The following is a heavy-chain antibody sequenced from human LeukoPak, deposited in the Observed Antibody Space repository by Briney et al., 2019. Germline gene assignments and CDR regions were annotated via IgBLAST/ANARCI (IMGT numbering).Heavy chain of an antibody. CDR1: GFSFDDYG. J-gene: IGHJ4*02. CDR3: ARNLRVVITGSFDS. V-gene: IGHV3-20*04. Sequence: GGSLRLSCAASGFSFDDYGLSWVRQAPGKGLEWVSGINWNGASTDYADSVKGRFTISRDNAKNSLYLQMNSLRAEDTALYYCARNLRVVITGSFDSWGQGTLVTVSS. D-gene: IGHD3-22*01. CDR2: INWNGAST.